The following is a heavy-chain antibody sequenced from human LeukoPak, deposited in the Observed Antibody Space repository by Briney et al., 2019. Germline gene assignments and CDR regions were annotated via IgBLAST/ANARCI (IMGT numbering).Heavy chain of an antibody. CDR2: IRYDGSNQ. CDR3: CSAAIIYYYYYMDV. V-gene: IGHV3-30*02. D-gene: IGHD2-2*01. J-gene: IGHJ6*03. CDR1: IFVFSEYY. Sequence: GGSLRLSCETSIFVFSEYYMHWVRQAPGKGLEWVAFIRYDGSNQYYADSVKGRFTISRDNSKNTLYLQVSSLRAEDTAVYFCCSAAIIYYYYYMDVWGKGTTVTVSS.